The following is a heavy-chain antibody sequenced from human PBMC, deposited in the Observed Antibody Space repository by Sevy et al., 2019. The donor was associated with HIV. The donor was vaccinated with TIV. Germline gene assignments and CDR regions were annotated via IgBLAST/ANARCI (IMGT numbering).Heavy chain of an antibody. D-gene: IGHD2-2*01. Sequence: GGSLRLSCAASGFTFSDYYMSWIRQAPGKGLEWVSYISSSGSTIYYADSVKGRFTISRYNAKNSLYLQMNSLRAEDTAVYYCLSGRDIVVVPAARAYGMDVWGQGTTVTVSS. V-gene: IGHV3-11*01. CDR3: LSGRDIVVVPAARAYGMDV. CDR2: ISSSGSTI. J-gene: IGHJ6*02. CDR1: GFTFSDYY.